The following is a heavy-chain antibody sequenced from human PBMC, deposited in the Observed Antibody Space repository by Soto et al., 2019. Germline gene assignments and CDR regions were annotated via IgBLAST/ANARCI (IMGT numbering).Heavy chain of an antibody. V-gene: IGHV3-30*03. CDR1: GFTFSSYG. CDR2: ISYDGSNK. J-gene: IGHJ6*03. Sequence: QVQLVESGGGVVQPGRSLRLSCAASGFTFSSYGMHWVRQAPGKGLEWVAVISYDGSNKYYADSVKGRFTISRDNSKNTLYLQMNSLRAEDTAVYYCAAQGYYDFWSGYYQNYYYYYMDVWGKGTTVTVSS. CDR3: AAQGYYDFWSGYYQNYYYYYMDV. D-gene: IGHD3-3*01.